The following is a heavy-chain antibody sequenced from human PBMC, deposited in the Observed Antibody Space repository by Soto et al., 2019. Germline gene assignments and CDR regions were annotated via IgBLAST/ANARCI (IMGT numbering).Heavy chain of an antibody. CDR1: GGSINSGDYY. V-gene: IGHV4-30-4*01. D-gene: IGHD4-17*01. CDR3: AREVMDTVTPEAEYYFDH. J-gene: IGHJ4*02. CDR2: IYYTGST. Sequence: QVHLQESGPGLVKPSQTLSLTCTVSGGSINSGDYYWSWIRQTPGKGLEWLGYIYYTGSTFYHPSLKSRITISIDTSKNQFSLKVTSVTAADTAVYFCAREVMDTVTPEAEYYFDHWGQGTLVTVSS.